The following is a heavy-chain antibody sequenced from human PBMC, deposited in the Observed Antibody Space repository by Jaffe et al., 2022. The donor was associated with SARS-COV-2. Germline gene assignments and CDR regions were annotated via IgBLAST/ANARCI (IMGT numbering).Heavy chain of an antibody. D-gene: IGHD5-18*01. V-gene: IGHV3-33*01. CDR1: RLTFSGHG. Sequence: QVQLVQSGGGVVQPGTSLRLSCVVPRLTFSGHGMHWVRQVPGKGLEWVASVWYDGSGESYAESVKGRFTISRDNPRNTLFLQMDSLRGEDSAVYYCARDVGGYSYGYKDYWGQGTLVNVSS. J-gene: IGHJ4*02. CDR3: ARDVGGYSYGYKDY. CDR2: VWYDGSGE.